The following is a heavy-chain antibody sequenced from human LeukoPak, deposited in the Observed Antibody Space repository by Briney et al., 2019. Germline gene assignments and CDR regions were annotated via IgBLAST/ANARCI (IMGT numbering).Heavy chain of an antibody. CDR3: ARDRCSSTSCSLHDAFDI. CDR2: IIPIFGTA. V-gene: IGHV1-69*13. J-gene: IGHJ3*02. Sequence: SVKVSCKASGGTFSSYAISWVRQAPGQGLEWMGGIIPIFGTANYAQKFQGRVAITADESTGTASMELSSLRSEDTAVYYCARDRCSSTSCSLHDAFDIWGQGTMVTVSS. CDR1: GGTFSSYA. D-gene: IGHD2-2*01.